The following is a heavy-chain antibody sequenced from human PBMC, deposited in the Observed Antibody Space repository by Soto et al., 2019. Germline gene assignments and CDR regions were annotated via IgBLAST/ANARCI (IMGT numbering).Heavy chain of an antibody. CDR2: IWYDGSNK. CDR3: ARGIVVVPTVWGFTQYYFDY. D-gene: IGHD2-2*01. V-gene: IGHV3-33*01. CDR1: GFTFSSYG. Sequence: GGSLRLSCAASGFTFSSYGMHWVRQAPGKGLEWVAVIWYDGSNKYYADSVKGRFTISRDNSKNTLYLQMNSLRAEDTAVYYCARGIVVVPTVWGFTQYYFDYWGQGTLVTVSS. J-gene: IGHJ4*02.